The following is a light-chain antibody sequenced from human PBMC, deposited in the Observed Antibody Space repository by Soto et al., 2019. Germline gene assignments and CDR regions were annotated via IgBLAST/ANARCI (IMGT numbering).Light chain of an antibody. Sequence: QSALTQPASVSGSPGQSITISCTGTSSDVGGYNYVSWFQQLPGKAPKPLIYDVTYRPSGVSDRFSGSKSGNTASLTISGLQAEDEADYYCSSYTDTRREFGGGTKLTVL. J-gene: IGLJ2*01. V-gene: IGLV2-14*01. CDR1: SSDVGGYNY. CDR3: SSYTDTRRE. CDR2: DVT.